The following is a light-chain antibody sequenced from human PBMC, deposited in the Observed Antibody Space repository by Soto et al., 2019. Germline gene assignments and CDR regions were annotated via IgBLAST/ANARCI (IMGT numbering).Light chain of an antibody. CDR1: SSDVGAYNY. V-gene: IGLV2-14*01. J-gene: IGLJ2*01. CDR2: DVT. Sequence: QSVLTQPASVSGSPGQSITISCTGTSSDVGAYNYVSWYQQHPGKDPKLMIYDVTNRPSGVSNRFSGSKSGNTASLTISGLLAEDEADYYCSSYTRSNIRVFGGGTKVTVL. CDR3: SSYTRSNIRV.